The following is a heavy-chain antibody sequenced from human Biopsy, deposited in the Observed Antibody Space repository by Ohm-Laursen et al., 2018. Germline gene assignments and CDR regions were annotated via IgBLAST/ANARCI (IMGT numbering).Heavy chain of an antibody. D-gene: IGHD3-3*01. Sequence: GASVKVSCKTSGYTFTAYGISWVRQAPGQGLEWMGWISTYNDDTNIAQKFQGRVSMTTDTFTRTAYMELRSLRSGDTAIYFCARDPGYDFWSGSDPFDIWGQGTLVTVS. CDR2: ISTYNDDT. CDR1: GYTFTAYG. J-gene: IGHJ3*02. CDR3: ARDPGYDFWSGSDPFDI. V-gene: IGHV1-18*04.